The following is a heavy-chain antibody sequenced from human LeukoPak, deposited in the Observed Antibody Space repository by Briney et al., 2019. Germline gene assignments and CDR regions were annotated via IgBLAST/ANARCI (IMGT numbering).Heavy chain of an antibody. Sequence: ASVKVSCKASGYTFTNYAIHWVRQAPGQSLEWMGWINAGNGNTKYSQKFQARVTITRDTSANTAYMELSSLGSEDTTIYYCARVISDCANFDCFKGYFDYWGQGTPVTVSS. CDR2: INAGNGNT. D-gene: IGHD3-9*01. CDR1: GYTFTNYA. CDR3: ARVISDCANFDCFKGYFDY. J-gene: IGHJ4*01. V-gene: IGHV1-3*01.